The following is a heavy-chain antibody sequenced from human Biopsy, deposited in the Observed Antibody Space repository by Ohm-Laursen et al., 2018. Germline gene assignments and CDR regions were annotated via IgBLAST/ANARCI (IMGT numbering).Heavy chain of an antibody. CDR1: GDSIRNYY. CDR2: IYPGGGT. Sequence: TLSLPCTVSGDSIRNYYWSWIRQAAGKGLEWIGRIYPGGGTIYNPSLKSRVTMSVDTSKNHFSLNLNSVTAADTAVYYCAGIVLGPTNDAFDIWGQGTMVTVSS. V-gene: IGHV4-4*07. D-gene: IGHD1-26*01. CDR3: AGIVLGPTNDAFDI. J-gene: IGHJ3*02.